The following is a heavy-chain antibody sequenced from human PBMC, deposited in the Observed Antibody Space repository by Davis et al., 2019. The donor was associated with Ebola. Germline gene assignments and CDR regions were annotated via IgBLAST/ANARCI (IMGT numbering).Heavy chain of an antibody. Sequence: PGGSLRLSCAASGFTFSSYAMHWVRQAPGKGLEWVAVISYDGSNKYYADSVKGRFTISRDNSKNTLYLQMNSLRAEDTAVYYCARSGDDFWSGYEGLGRRHYYYYGMDVWGQGTTVTVSS. CDR1: GFTFSSYA. D-gene: IGHD3-3*01. J-gene: IGHJ6*02. V-gene: IGHV3-30-3*01. CDR3: ARSGDDFWSGYEGLGRRHYYYYGMDV. CDR2: ISYDGSNK.